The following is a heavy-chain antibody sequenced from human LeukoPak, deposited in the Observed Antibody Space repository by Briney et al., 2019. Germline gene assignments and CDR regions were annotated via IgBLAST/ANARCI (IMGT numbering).Heavy chain of an antibody. V-gene: IGHV3-30-3*01. CDR1: GVTFSTYA. D-gene: IGHD2-2*01. J-gene: IGHJ3*02. CDR2: ISYDRSNK. Sequence: PGGSLRLPCAASGVTFSTYAMHWVRQAPGKGLEWVAVISYDRSNKYYADSVKGRFTISRDNSKNTLYLQMNSLRAEDTAVYYCARVKKRIVVVPAASRRAQRDDAFDIWGQGTMVTVSS. CDR3: ARVKKRIVVVPAASRRAQRDDAFDI.